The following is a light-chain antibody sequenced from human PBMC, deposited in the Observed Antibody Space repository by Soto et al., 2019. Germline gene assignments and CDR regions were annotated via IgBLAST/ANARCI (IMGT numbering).Light chain of an antibody. CDR1: QSVSSY. Sequence: EIVLTQSPATLSVSPGGRATLSCRASQSVSSYLAWYQQKPGQAPRLLIYDASNRATGIPARFSGSGSGTDFTLTISSLEPEDFAVYYCQQRSNWPITFGQGTRLE. J-gene: IGKJ5*01. V-gene: IGKV3-11*01. CDR2: DAS. CDR3: QQRSNWPIT.